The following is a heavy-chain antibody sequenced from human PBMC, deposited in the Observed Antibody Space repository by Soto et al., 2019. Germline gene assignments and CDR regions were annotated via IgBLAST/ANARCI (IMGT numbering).Heavy chain of an antibody. V-gene: IGHV1-3*04. Sequence: QVQLVQSGAEVKKPGASAKVSCKASGYSFSDYTMHWVRRAPGQPPEWMARINTGTASTEYSQKFQGRVTITRDTSATTAYMDLSSLRSEDTAVYYCARGPQDSYGMDVWGQGTMVTVS. CDR1: GYSFSDYT. CDR3: ARGPQDSYGMDV. CDR2: INTGTAST. J-gene: IGHJ6*02.